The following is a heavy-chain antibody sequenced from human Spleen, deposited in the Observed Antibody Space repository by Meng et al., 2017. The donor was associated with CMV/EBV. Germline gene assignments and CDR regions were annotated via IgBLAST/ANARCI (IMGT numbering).Heavy chain of an antibody. Sequence: GGSLRLSCAASGFTFNRFSMNWVRQAPGKGLEWISSISSSSNYIYYADSVKGRFTISRDNAKNSLYLQMNSLRAEDTATYYCARGAYTVTSFAEGRFDPWGQGILVTVSS. J-gene: IGHJ5*02. CDR1: GFTFNRFS. V-gene: IGHV3-21*04. CDR3: ARGAYTVTSFAEGRFDP. CDR2: ISSSSNYI. D-gene: IGHD4-11*01.